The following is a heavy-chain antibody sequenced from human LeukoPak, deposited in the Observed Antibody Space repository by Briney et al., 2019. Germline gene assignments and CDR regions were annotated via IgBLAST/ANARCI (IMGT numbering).Heavy chain of an antibody. J-gene: IGHJ5*02. Sequence: SETLSLTCTVSGGSISSTNYYWGWIRQPPGKGLEWIGSISYSGSTYYSPSLKSRVTISVDTSKNQFSLKLSSVTAADTALYYCARSQYTRSEYNWYDPWGQGTLVTVSS. V-gene: IGHV4-39*07. CDR3: ARSQYTRSEYNWYDP. D-gene: IGHD1-26*01. CDR2: ISYSGST. CDR1: GGSISSTNYY.